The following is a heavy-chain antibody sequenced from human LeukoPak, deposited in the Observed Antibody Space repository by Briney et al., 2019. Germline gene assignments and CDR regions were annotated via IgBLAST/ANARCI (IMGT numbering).Heavy chain of an antibody. V-gene: IGHV1-46*01. J-gene: IGHJ6*02. CDR1: GGTFSSYA. CDR2: INPSGGST. D-gene: IGHD4-11*01. Sequence: ASVKVSCTASGGTFSSYAISWVRQAPGQGLEWMGIINPSGGSTSYAQKFQGRVTMTRDTSTSTVYMELSSLRSEDTAVYYCARDGTVTTGYYYYYGMDVWGQGTTVTVSS. CDR3: ARDGTVTTGYYYYYGMDV.